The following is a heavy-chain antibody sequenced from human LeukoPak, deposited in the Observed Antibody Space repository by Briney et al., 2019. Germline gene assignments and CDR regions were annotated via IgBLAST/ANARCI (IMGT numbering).Heavy chain of an antibody. J-gene: IGHJ4*02. D-gene: IGHD2-15*01. CDR2: ITGTGGR. Sequence: GGSPRLSCAVSGFTLTNHGVSWVRQAPGKGLEWVSIITGTGGRYYGDSVKGRFILSRDNSKNTVYMQMSSLRAKDTATYYCAKDYCRDGNCPFPFLDSWGQGTLVTVSS. CDR3: AKDYCRDGNCPFPFLDS. CDR1: GFTLTNHG. V-gene: IGHV3-23*01.